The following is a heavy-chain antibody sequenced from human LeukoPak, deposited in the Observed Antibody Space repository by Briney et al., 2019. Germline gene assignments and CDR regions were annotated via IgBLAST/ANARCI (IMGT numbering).Heavy chain of an antibody. CDR2: ISSNGGST. D-gene: IGHD1-14*01. J-gene: IGHJ6*03. Sequence: GGSLRLSCAASGFTFSSYAMHWVRQAPGKGLEYVSAISSNGGSTYYANSVKGRFTISRDNSKNTLYLQMNSLRAEDTAVYYCAKPPLYYYYMDVWGKGTTVTVSS. CDR1: GFTFSSYA. CDR3: AKPPLYYYYMDV. V-gene: IGHV3-64*01.